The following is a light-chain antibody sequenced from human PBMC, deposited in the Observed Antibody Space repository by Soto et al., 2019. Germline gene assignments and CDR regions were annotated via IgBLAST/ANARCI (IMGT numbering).Light chain of an antibody. CDR3: SSYTSTSALVL. V-gene: IGLV2-14*02. J-gene: IGLJ2*01. CDR1: SSDVGSYYL. CDR2: DVS. Sequence: QSVLTQPASVSGSPGQSITISCTGTSSDVGSYYLVSWYQQHLDKAPKLMIYDVSNRPSGVSNRFSGSKSGNTASLIISGLQAEDEADYYCSSYTSTSALVLFGGGTKLTVL.